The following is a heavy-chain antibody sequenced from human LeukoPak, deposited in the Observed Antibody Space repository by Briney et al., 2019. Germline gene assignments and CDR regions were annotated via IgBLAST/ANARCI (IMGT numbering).Heavy chain of an antibody. V-gene: IGHV3-23*01. CDR3: AKGLSVTSMGIDY. CDR2: ISGSSGST. Sequence: GGSLRLSCAASGFGFSSYAMSWVRQAPGRGLEWVSTISGSSGSTDYADSVEGRFTVSRDNSRNTLYLQMHSLRAEDTAVYYCAKGLSVTSMGIDYWGWGTLVTVSS. J-gene: IGHJ4*02. D-gene: IGHD4-17*01. CDR1: GFGFSSYA.